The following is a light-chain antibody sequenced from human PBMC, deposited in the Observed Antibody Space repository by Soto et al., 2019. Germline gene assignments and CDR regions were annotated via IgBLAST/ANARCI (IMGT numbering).Light chain of an antibody. V-gene: IGKV3-11*01. CDR1: QSVSSY. CDR3: QHRNNWLALT. J-gene: IGKJ4*01. CDR2: DVS. Sequence: EIVLTQSPATLSLSPGERATLSCRASQSVSSYLAWYQQKPGQAPRLLIYDVSNRATGIPARFSGSGSGTDFTLTISSLEPEDFAVYXCQHRNNWLALTFGGGTKVEVK.